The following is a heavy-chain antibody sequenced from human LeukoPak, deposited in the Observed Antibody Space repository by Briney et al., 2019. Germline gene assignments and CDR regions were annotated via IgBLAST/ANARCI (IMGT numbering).Heavy chain of an antibody. Sequence: DSVKVSCKASGYTFTSYDINWVRQATGQGLEWMGWMNPNSGNTGYAQKFQGRVTITRNTSISTAYMELSSLRSEDTAVYYCARLKDYGDYFRFDYWGQGTLVTVSS. J-gene: IGHJ4*02. CDR1: GYTFTSYD. D-gene: IGHD4-17*01. V-gene: IGHV1-8*03. CDR3: ARLKDYGDYFRFDY. CDR2: MNPNSGNT.